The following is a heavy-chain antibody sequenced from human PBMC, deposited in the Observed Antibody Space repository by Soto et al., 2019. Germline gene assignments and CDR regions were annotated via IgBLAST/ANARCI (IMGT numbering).Heavy chain of an antibody. Sequence: ASVKVSCKASGYTFTRYDINWVRQATGQGLEWMGWMNANSGNTGYAQKFQGRVTMTRNTSTSTAYMDLRSLRSEDTAVYYCARGKRAAAGNWFDPWGQGTLVTVSS. CDR1: GYTFTRYD. J-gene: IGHJ5*02. CDR3: ARGKRAAAGNWFDP. CDR2: MNANSGNT. D-gene: IGHD6-13*01. V-gene: IGHV1-8*01.